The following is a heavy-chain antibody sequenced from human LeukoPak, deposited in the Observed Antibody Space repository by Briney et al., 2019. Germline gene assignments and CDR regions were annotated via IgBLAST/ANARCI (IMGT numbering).Heavy chain of an antibody. CDR1: GYTFTSYG. J-gene: IGHJ2*01. Sequence: ASVKVSCKASGYTFTSYGISWVRRAPGQGLEWMGWISAYNGNTNYAQKLQGRVTMTTDTSTSTAYMELRSLRSDDTAVYYCARVIQNYRGLGVYFDLWGRGTLVTVSS. V-gene: IGHV1-18*01. CDR2: ISAYNGNT. CDR3: ARVIQNYRGLGVYFDL. D-gene: IGHD1-7*01.